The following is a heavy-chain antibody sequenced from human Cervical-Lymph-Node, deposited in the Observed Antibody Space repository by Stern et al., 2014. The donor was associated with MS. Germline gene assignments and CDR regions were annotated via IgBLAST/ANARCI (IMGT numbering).Heavy chain of an antibody. J-gene: IGHJ4*02. CDR3: VKDASRIVGATVEFDN. CDR1: GFTFSSYA. V-gene: IGHV3-23*04. Sequence: EVQQEESGGGLVQPGGSLRLSCAASGFTFSSYAMNWVRQAPGKGLEWVSGISGSGGSTHYADSVKGRFTISRDNSRNTLYLQMNSLRAEDTAAYFCVKDASRIVGATVEFDNWGQGTLVTVSS. CDR2: ISGSGGST. D-gene: IGHD1-26*01.